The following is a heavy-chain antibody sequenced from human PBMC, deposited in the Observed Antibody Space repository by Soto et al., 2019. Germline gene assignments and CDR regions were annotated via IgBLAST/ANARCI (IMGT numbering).Heavy chain of an antibody. CDR3: ARERAPASHHHAWFAP. CDR1: GASISSGDYY. Sequence: PSETLSLTCTVSGASISSGDYYWSWIRQPPGKGLEWIGYNYYTGSPYYNPSLMSRVTMSLDTSKNQFSLKLSSVTAADTAVYSSARERAPASHHHAWFAPWGLDTLVTV. J-gene: IGHJ5*02. CDR2: NYYTGSP. V-gene: IGHV4-30-4*01.